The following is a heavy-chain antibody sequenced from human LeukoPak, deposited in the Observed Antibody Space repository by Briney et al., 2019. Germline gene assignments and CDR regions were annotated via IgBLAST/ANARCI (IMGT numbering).Heavy chain of an antibody. Sequence: GGSLRLSCAATGFTFSSYAMHWVRQAPGKGLEWVAVISYDGSNKYYADSVKGRFTISRDNSKNTLYLQMNSLRAEDTAVYYCARAEDIMTYYYGSGSYFPFDYWGQGTLVTVSS. D-gene: IGHD3-10*01. CDR1: GFTFSSYA. CDR3: ARAEDIMTYYYGSGSYFPFDY. CDR2: ISYDGSNK. V-gene: IGHV3-30-3*01. J-gene: IGHJ4*02.